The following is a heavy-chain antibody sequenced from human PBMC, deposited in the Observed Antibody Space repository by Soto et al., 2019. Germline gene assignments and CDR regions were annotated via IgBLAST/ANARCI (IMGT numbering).Heavy chain of an antibody. D-gene: IGHD6-19*01. J-gene: IGHJ5*02. CDR2: IYYSGST. CDR1: GGSVSSGSYY. Sequence: SETLSLTCTVSGGSVSSGSYYWSWIRQPPGKGLEWIGYIYYSGSTNYNPSLKSRVTISVDTSKNQFSLKLSSVTAADTAVYYCARSLYSSGWYWYNWFDPWGQGTQVTVPQ. CDR3: ARSLYSSGWYWYNWFDP. V-gene: IGHV4-61*01.